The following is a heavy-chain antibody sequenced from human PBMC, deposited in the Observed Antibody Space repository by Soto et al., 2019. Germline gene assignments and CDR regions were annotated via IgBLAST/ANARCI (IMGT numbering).Heavy chain of an antibody. J-gene: IGHJ4*02. D-gene: IGHD6-6*01. CDR3: ARRLYSDSSSSGPVDY. CDR1: GGTFSSYA. CDR2: IIPIFGTA. V-gene: IGHV1-69*01. Sequence: QVQLVQSGAEVKKPGSSVKVSCKASGGTFSSYAISWVRQAPGQGLEWMGGIIPIFGTANYAQKFQGRVTMTADESTSTADRELSSLRSEDTAVYYCARRLYSDSSSSGPVDYWGQGTLVTVSS.